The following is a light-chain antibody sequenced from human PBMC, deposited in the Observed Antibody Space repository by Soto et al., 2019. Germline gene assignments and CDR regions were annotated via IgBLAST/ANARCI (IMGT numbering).Light chain of an antibody. V-gene: IGLV2-14*01. CDR2: EVN. J-gene: IGLJ1*01. CDR3: FSFTTTCTHV. CDR1: SSDIGAYDY. Sequence: QAVLTQPASLFGSPGQSITISCTGTSSDIGAYDYVSWFQQHPGKAPKLMISEVNNRPSGVSNRFSGSKSGNTAYLTISGLQVEDEAEYFCFSFTTTCTHVFGTGTKVTVL.